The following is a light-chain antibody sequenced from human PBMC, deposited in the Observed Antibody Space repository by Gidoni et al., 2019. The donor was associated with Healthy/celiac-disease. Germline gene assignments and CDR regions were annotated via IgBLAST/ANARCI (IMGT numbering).Light chain of an antibody. CDR1: QSVSSSY. CDR3: QQYGSSPLT. CDR2: GAS. Sequence: EIVLTQSPGTLSLSPGERATLSCKASQSVSSSYLAWYQQKPAQAPMLLIYGASSRATGIPDRFSGSGSGTDFTLTISRLEPEDFAVYYCQQYGSSPLTFGGGTKVEIK. J-gene: IGKJ4*01. V-gene: IGKV3-20*01.